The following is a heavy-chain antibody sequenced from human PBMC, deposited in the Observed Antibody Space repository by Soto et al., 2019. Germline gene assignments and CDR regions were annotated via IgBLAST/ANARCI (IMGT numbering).Heavy chain of an antibody. CDR3: AKDLGGYDSYFDY. CDR1: GFTFSSYG. CDR2: ISYDGSNK. D-gene: IGHD3-16*01. J-gene: IGHJ4*02. V-gene: IGHV3-30*18. Sequence: WGSLRLSCAASGFTFSSYGMHWVRQAPGKGLEWVAVISYDGSNKYYADSVKGRFTISRDNSNNTLYLQMNSLRAEDTAVYYCAKDLGGYDSYFDYWGQGTLVTVSS.